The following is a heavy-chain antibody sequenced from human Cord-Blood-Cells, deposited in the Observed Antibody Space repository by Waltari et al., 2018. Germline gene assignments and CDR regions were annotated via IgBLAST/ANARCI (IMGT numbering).Heavy chain of an antibody. CDR2: IIHILGIA. V-gene: IGHV1-69*10. CDR3: ARGYSGSYPFDY. D-gene: IGHD1-26*01. Sequence: QVQLVQSGAEVKKPGSSVKVSCKASGGTFSSYAISWVRQAPGQGLEWMGGIIHILGIANYAQKFQGRVTITADKSTSTAYMELSSLRSEDTAVYYCARGYSGSYPFDYWGQGTLVTVSS. J-gene: IGHJ4*02. CDR1: GGTFSSYA.